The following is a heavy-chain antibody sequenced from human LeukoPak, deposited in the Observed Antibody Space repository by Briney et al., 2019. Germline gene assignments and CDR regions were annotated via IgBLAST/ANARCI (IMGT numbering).Heavy chain of an antibody. CDR1: GGSFSGYY. V-gene: IGHV4-34*01. CDR3: ARGIVV. Sequence: PSETLSLTCAVYGGSFSGYYWSWIRQPPGKGLEWIGEINHSGSTNYNPSLKSRVTISVDTSKNQFSLKLSSVTAADTAVYYCARGIVVWGRGTLVTVSS. CDR2: INHSGST. D-gene: IGHD2-21*01. J-gene: IGHJ4*02.